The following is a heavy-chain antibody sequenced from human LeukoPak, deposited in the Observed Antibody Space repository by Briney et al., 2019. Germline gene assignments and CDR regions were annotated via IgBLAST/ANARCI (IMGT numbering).Heavy chain of an antibody. J-gene: IGHJ4*02. CDR2: MNPNSGNT. Sequence: ASVKVSCKASGYTFTSYGISWVRQATGQGLEWMGWMNPNSGNTGYAQKFQGRVTMTRNTSISTAYMELSSLRSEDTAVYYCARVLPITPMGFDYWGQGTLVTVSS. CDR1: GYTFTSYG. V-gene: IGHV1-8*02. CDR3: ARVLPITPMGFDY. D-gene: IGHD2/OR15-2a*01.